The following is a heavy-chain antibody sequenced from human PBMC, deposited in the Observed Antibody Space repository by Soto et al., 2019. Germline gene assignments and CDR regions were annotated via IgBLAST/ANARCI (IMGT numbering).Heavy chain of an antibody. CDR2: INPSGGST. J-gene: IGHJ5*02. CDR1: GYTFTSYY. D-gene: IGHD3-16*01. V-gene: IGHV1-46*01. Sequence: QVQLVQSGAEVKKPGASVKVSCKASGYTFTSYYMHWVRQAPGQGLEWMGIINPSGGSTSYAQKFQGRVTMTGDTTTSTVYMELSSLRSEDTAVYYCAKEGGGRGWFDPWGQGTLVTVSS. CDR3: AKEGGGRGWFDP.